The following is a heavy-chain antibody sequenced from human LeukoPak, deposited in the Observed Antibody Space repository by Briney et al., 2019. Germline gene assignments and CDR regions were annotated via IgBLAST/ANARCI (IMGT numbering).Heavy chain of an antibody. V-gene: IGHV3-23*01. J-gene: IGHJ4*02. Sequence: PGGSLRLSCAASGFTFSSYAINWVRQAPGKGLEWVSCISGSDNSTYYADSVKGRFTISRDNSKNTLDLQMNSLRAEDTAIYYCAKDRNDYSNYIDYWGQGTLVTVS. CDR1: GFTFSSYA. CDR2: ISGSDNST. CDR3: AKDRNDYSNYIDY. D-gene: IGHD4-11*01.